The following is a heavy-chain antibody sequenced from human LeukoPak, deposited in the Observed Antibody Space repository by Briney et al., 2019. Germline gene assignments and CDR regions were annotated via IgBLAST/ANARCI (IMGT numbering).Heavy chain of an antibody. Sequence: ASVKVSCKASGYTFTGYYMHWVRQAPGQGLEWMGWINPSSGGTNYAQKFQGRVTMTRDTSISTAYMELSRLRSDDTAVYYCARDHRGYSADWSFRYYYYMDVWGKGTTVTISS. V-gene: IGHV1-2*02. D-gene: IGHD5-12*01. CDR1: GYTFTGYY. CDR3: ARDHRGYSADWSFRYYYYMDV. CDR2: INPSSGGT. J-gene: IGHJ6*03.